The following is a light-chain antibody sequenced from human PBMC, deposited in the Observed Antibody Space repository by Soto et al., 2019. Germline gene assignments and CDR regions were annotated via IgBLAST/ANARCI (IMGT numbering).Light chain of an antibody. CDR3: QQSFSIPYI. CDR2: SAS. Sequence: DIQMTQSPSSLSAFAGDRVTITCRASQSISSNLNWYQQKPGKAPKLLIYSASSLQSGVPSRFSGSGSRTDFTLTITSLQPEDFATYYCQQSFSIPYIFGQGTKLDIK. V-gene: IGKV1-39*01. J-gene: IGKJ2*01. CDR1: QSISSN.